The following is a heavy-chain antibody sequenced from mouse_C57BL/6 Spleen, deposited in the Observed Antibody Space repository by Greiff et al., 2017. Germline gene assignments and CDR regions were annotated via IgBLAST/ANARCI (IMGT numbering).Heavy chain of an antibody. CDR1: GFTFSSYA. Sequence: EVKVVESGGGLVKPGGSLKLSCAASGFTFSSYAMSWVRQTPEKRLEWVATISDGGSYTYYPDNVKGRFTIYRDNAKNNLYLQMSHLKSEDTAMYYCANSNYSYYYAMDYWGQGTSVTVSS. CDR3: ANSNYSYYYAMDY. J-gene: IGHJ4*01. CDR2: ISDGGSYT. D-gene: IGHD2-5*01. V-gene: IGHV5-4*03.